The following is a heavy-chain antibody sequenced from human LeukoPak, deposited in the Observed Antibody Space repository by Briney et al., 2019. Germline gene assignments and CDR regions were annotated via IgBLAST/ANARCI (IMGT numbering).Heavy chain of an antibody. D-gene: IGHD2-2*01. CDR1: GFTFSSYA. Sequence: PGGSLRLSCAASGFTFSSYAMSWVRQAPGKRLEWVSAISGSGGSTYYADSVKGRFTISRDNSKNTLYLQMNSLRAEDTAVYYCAKDGGRIWYQLLYNWFDPWGQGTLVTVSS. V-gene: IGHV3-23*01. CDR3: AKDGGRIWYQLLYNWFDP. J-gene: IGHJ5*02. CDR2: ISGSGGST.